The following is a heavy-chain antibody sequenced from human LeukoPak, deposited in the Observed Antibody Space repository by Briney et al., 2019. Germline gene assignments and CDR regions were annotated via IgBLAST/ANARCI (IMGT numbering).Heavy chain of an antibody. CDR1: GFTFSDYY. Sequence: GGSLRLSCAASGFTFSDYYMSWIRQAPGKGLEWVAFISDDAHSEYYADSVQGRLTVARDNSKNTMYLQMNSLRAEDTAVYYCAKDFRDGYNHPSYYFDSWGQGTLVTVSS. V-gene: IGHV3-30*18. CDR3: AKDFRDGYNHPSYYFDS. CDR2: ISDDAHSE. J-gene: IGHJ4*02. D-gene: IGHD5-12*01.